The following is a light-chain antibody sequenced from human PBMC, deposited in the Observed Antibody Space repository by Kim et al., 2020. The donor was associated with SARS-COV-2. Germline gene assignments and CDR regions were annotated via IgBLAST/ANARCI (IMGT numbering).Light chain of an antibody. CDR1: HNINTW. V-gene: IGKV1-5*03. Sequence: DIQMTQSPSTLSASVGDRVTITCRASHNINTWLAWYQQKPGEAPKILISKASTLESGVPSRFSGSGSGTEFTLTITSLQPDDSATYYCQQYDTDSAFGGGTKVEIK. J-gene: IGKJ4*01. CDR2: KAS. CDR3: QQYDTDSA.